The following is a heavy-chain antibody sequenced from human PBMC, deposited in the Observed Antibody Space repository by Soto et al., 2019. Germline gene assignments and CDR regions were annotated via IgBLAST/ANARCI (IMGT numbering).Heavy chain of an antibody. D-gene: IGHD3-16*01. CDR2: IRKKTNSYTT. CDR3: TRGWLQIGGYYFDY. Sequence: EVQLVESGGGLVQPGGSLRLSCAASGFTFSDHYMDWVRQAPGKGLEWVGRIRKKTNSYTTEYAASVKGRFTISRDDSKNSLYLQMNSLKTEDTAVYYCTRGWLQIGGYYFDYWGQGTLVTVSS. CDR1: GFTFSDHY. V-gene: IGHV3-72*01. J-gene: IGHJ4*02.